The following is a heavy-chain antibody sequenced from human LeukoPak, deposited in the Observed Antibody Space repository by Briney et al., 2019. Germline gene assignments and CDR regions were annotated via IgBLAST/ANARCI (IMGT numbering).Heavy chain of an antibody. CDR2: ISSSGSTI. V-gene: IGHV3-48*03. CDR1: GFTFSSYE. D-gene: IGHD2-15*01. Sequence: GGSLRLSCAASGFTFSSYEMNWVRQAPGKGLEWVSYISSSGSTIYYADSVKGRSTVSRDNAKNSLYLQMNSLRAEDTAVYYCARGSIVLVVADTGGDYWGQGTLVTVSS. J-gene: IGHJ4*02. CDR3: ARGSIVLVVADTGGDY.